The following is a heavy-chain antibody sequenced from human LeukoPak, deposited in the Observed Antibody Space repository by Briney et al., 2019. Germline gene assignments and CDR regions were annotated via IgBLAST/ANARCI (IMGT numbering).Heavy chain of an antibody. D-gene: IGHD6-13*01. CDR3: AKGGSSWYIQVQIDY. CDR1: GFTFSDYS. J-gene: IGHJ4*02. Sequence: PGGSLRLSCAASGFTFSDYSMNWVRQAPGKGLEWISYIGIDSGNTNYADSVKGRFTISGDKAKNSLYLQMNSLRVEDTAVYYCAKGGSSWYIQVQIDYWGQGTLVTVSS. CDR2: IGIDSGNT. V-gene: IGHV3-48*01.